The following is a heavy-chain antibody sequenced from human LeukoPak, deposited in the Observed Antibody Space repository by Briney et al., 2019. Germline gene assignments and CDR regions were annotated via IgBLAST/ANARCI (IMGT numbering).Heavy chain of an antibody. CDR3: AKSGGYGLIDY. Sequence: PSETLSLTCAVSGASISGSNYYWGWIRQPPGKGLEWIGNIYSSGSTYYNASLQSRVTISIDTSKNQFSLRLNSVTAADTAMYYCAKSGGYGLIDYWGQGTRVTVSS. V-gene: IGHV4-39*01. D-gene: IGHD1-26*01. CDR1: GASISGSNYY. J-gene: IGHJ4*02. CDR2: IYSSGST.